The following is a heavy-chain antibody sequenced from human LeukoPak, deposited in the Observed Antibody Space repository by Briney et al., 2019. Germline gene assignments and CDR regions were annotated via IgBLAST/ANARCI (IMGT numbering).Heavy chain of an antibody. V-gene: IGHV3-11*01. J-gene: IGHJ3*02. Sequence: GGSLRLSCAASGFSFSDYYMSWIRQAPGKGLEWVSLISSTSPSAISYGDSVKGRFTTSRDNGRNSLFLQMNSLRAEDTAVYYCAKSTIFGVVTYDAFDIWGQGTMVTVSS. CDR2: ISSTSPSAI. CDR1: GFSFSDYY. CDR3: AKSTIFGVVTYDAFDI. D-gene: IGHD3-3*01.